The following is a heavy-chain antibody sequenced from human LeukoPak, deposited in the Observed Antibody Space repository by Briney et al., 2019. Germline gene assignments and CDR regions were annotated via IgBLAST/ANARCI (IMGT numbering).Heavy chain of an antibody. D-gene: IGHD6-19*01. J-gene: IGHJ4*02. CDR3: ARGRYSSGWPGGY. CDR1: GFTFDDYT. V-gene: IGHV3-33*08. Sequence: GGSLRLSCAASGFTFDDYTMHWVRQAPGEGLQRVAVIWHDGSNEDYADSVKGRFTISRDNSKNTLYLQMDSLRAEDTAIYYCARGRYSSGWPGGYWGQGTLVTVSS. CDR2: IWHDGSNE.